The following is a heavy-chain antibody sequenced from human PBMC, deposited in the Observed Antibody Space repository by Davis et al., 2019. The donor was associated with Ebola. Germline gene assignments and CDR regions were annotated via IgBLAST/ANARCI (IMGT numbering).Heavy chain of an antibody. J-gene: IGHJ4*02. Sequence: ASVKVSCKASGYTFTSYDINWVRQATGQGLEWMGWMNPNSGNTGYAQKFQGRVTMTRNTSISTAYMELSSLRSEDTAVYYCARELTDYIWGSYKNYFDYWGQGTLVTVSP. D-gene: IGHD3-16*01. CDR2: MNPNSGNT. CDR3: ARELTDYIWGSYKNYFDY. V-gene: IGHV1-8*01. CDR1: GYTFTSYD.